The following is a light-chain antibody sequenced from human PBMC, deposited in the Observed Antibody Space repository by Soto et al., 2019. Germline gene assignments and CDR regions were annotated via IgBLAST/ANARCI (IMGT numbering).Light chain of an antibody. J-gene: IGKJ2*02. CDR1: QGIRND. CDR2: AAF. Sequence: DIQMTQSPSSLSASVGDRVTITCRASQGIRNDLAWYQQKPGKAPNRLIYAAFSLQSGVPSRFSGSGSGTEFTLTISSLQPEDFATYYCLQHNTYPCTFGQGTKLVIK. CDR3: LQHNTYPCT. V-gene: IGKV1-17*01.